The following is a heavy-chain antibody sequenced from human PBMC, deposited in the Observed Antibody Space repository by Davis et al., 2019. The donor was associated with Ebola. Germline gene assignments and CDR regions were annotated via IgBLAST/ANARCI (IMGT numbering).Heavy chain of an antibody. CDR1: GYTFRSYG. CDR2: INSHNGNT. V-gene: IGHV1-18*01. Sequence: AASVKVSCKASGYTFRSYGISWVRQAPGQGLEWMGWINSHNGNTNYAQKLQGRVTMTTDTSTSTAYMELRSLRSDDTAVYHCARDQFQDYSNYAQVRFDPWGQGTLVTVS. D-gene: IGHD4-11*01. J-gene: IGHJ5*02. CDR3: ARDQFQDYSNYAQVRFDP.